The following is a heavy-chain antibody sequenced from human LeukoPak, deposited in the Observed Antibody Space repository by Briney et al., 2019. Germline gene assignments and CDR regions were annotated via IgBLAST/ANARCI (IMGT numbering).Heavy chain of an antibody. D-gene: IGHD3-3*01. CDR1: GYTFTSYY. CDR2: IIPIFGTA. CDR3: ASPYYDFWSGLVLPPDLCYYYYGMDV. V-gene: IGHV1-69*13. Sequence: ASVKVSCKASGYTFTSYYMHWVRQAPGQGLEWMGGIIPIFGTANYAQEFQGRVTITADESTSTAYMELSSLRSEDTAVYYCASPYYDFWSGLVLPPDLCYYYYGMDVWGQGTTVTVSS. J-gene: IGHJ6*02.